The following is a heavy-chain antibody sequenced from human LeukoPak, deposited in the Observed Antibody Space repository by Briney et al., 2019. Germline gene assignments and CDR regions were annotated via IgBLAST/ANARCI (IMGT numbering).Heavy chain of an antibody. J-gene: IGHJ5*02. D-gene: IGHD3-3*02. Sequence: PSETLSLTCTVSSGSISSGSYCWGWISQTPGRGLEWIRSIYYSGSTYYNPSLMSRVTVSVDTAKNQFSLKLSCVPSAGTAAYYCARPSTFGSPWSDPLLHGTLVTVSS. V-gene: IGHV4-39*01. CDR3: ARPSTFGSPWSDP. CDR2: IYYSGST. CDR1: SGSISSGSYC.